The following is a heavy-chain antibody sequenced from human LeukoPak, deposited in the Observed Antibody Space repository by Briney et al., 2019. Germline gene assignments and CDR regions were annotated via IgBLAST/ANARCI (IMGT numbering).Heavy chain of an antibody. V-gene: IGHV3-23*01. D-gene: IGHD3-9*01. CDR2: ISGSGVNT. J-gene: IGHJ4*02. Sequence: GGSLRLSCAASGFTFSNYAMSWVRQAPGKGPEWVSAISGSGVNTYYADSVKGRFTISRDDSKNTLYLQMNSLGAEDTAIYYCTREEAYFDSLLAYYFDYWGQGTLVTVSS. CDR1: GFTFSNYA. CDR3: TREEAYFDSLLAYYFDY.